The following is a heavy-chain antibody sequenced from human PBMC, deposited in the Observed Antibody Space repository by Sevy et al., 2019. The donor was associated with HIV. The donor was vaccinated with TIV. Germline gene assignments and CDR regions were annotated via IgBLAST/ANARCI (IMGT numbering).Heavy chain of an antibody. CDR2: ISSSSSYI. Sequence: GGSLRLSCAASGFTFSSYSMNWVRQAPGKGLEWVSSISSSSSYIYYADSVKGRFTISRDNAKNSLYLQMNSLRAEDTAVYYCARDWRAQGYCSSTSCHGGMDVWGQGTTVTVSS. J-gene: IGHJ6*02. D-gene: IGHD2-2*01. CDR3: ARDWRAQGYCSSTSCHGGMDV. V-gene: IGHV3-21*01. CDR1: GFTFSSYS.